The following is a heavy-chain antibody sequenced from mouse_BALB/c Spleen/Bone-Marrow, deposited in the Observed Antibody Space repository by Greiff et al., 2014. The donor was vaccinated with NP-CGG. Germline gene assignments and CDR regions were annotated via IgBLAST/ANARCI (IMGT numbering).Heavy chain of an antibody. J-gene: IGHJ3*01. CDR2: INPGSGGT. D-gene: IGHD2-13*01. Sequence: VQVVESGAELVRPGTSVKVSCKASGYAFTNYLIKWVKQRPGQGLEWVGVINPGSGGTNYNEKFKGKATLTADESSSTAYMQLSSLTSDDSAVYFCARRDYSFAYWGQGTLVTVSA. V-gene: IGHV1-54*01. CDR3: ARRDYSFAY. CDR1: GYAFTNYL.